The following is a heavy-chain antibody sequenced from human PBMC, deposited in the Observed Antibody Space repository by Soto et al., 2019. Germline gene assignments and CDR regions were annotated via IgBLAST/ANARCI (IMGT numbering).Heavy chain of an antibody. J-gene: IGHJ4*02. CDR1: GFTFSDYY. CDR2: ISSSGSTI. Sequence: GGSLRLSCAASGFTFSDYYMSWIRQAPGKGLEWVSYISSSGSTIYYADSVKGRFTISRDNAKNSLYLQMNSLRAEDTAVYYCARDPSSIAARMIDYWGQGTLVTVSS. V-gene: IGHV3-11*01. CDR3: ARDPSSIAARMIDY. D-gene: IGHD6-6*01.